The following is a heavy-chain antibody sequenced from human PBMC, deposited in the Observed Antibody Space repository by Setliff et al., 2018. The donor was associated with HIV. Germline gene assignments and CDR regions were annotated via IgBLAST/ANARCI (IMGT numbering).Heavy chain of an antibody. D-gene: IGHD2-15*01. CDR2: MNAGIGNT. Sequence: ASVKVSCKASGYTFTAHAVHWVRQAPGQGLEWMGWMNAGIGNTKYAEKFQGRLSLTRDTTATTVYMQLTSLTSEDAAVYYCARSGFCSGGSCYPDANWGQGTLVTVSS. CDR1: GYTFTAHA. CDR3: ARSGFCSGGSCYPDAN. J-gene: IGHJ4*02. V-gene: IGHV1-3*01.